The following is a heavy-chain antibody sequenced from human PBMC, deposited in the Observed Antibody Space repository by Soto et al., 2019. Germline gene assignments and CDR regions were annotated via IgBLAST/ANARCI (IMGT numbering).Heavy chain of an antibody. CDR2: IDPSDSYT. CDR1: GYSFTSYW. V-gene: IGHV5-10-1*01. Sequence: GESLKISCKGSGYSFTSYWISWVRQMPGKGLEWMGRIDPSDSYTNYSPSFQGHVTISADKSISTAYLQWSSLKASDTAMYYCARPGTTSYYYYYGMDVWGQGTTVTVSS. D-gene: IGHD1-7*01. J-gene: IGHJ6*02. CDR3: ARPGTTSYYYYYGMDV.